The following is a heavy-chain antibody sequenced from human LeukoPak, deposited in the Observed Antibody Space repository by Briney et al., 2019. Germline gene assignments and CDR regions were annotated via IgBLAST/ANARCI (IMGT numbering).Heavy chain of an antibody. CDR1: GFTFSSYW. J-gene: IGHJ3*02. V-gene: IGHV3-7*01. CDR2: IKQDGSEK. Sequence: GGSLRLSCAASGFTFSSYWMNWVRQAPGKGLEWVANIKQDGSEKYYVDSVKGRFTISRDNAKNSVYLQMNSLRAEDTAVYYCASAIVVPAAISNDAFDIWGQGTMVTVSS. CDR3: ASAIVVPAAISNDAFDI. D-gene: IGHD2-2*02.